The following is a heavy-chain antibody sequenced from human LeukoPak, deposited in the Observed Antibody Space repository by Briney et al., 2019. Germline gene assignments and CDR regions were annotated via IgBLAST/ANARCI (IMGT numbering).Heavy chain of an antibody. CDR3: ARGGDYYDSSGYYWFDP. CDR2: IIPIFGTA. Sequence: SVKVSCKASGGTSISYAISWVRQAPGQGLEWMGGIIPIFGTANYAQKFQGRVTITADESTSTAYMELSSLRSEDTAVYYCARGGDYYDSSGYYWFDPWGQGTLVTVSS. CDR1: GGTSISYA. J-gene: IGHJ5*02. V-gene: IGHV1-69*13. D-gene: IGHD3-22*01.